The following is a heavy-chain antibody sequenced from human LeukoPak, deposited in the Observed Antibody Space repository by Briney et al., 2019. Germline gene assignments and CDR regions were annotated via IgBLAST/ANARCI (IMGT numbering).Heavy chain of an antibody. Sequence: PGGSLRLSCAASGFTFDDYAMHWVRQAPGKGLEWVSGISWNSGSIGYADSVKGRFLISRDNSKNMLFLQMNSLIIEDTAVYYCARNSDYYDYSPQSVWGQGTLVIVS. J-gene: IGHJ4*02. CDR2: ISWNSGSI. D-gene: IGHD3-22*01. CDR1: GFTFDDYA. CDR3: ARNSDYYDYSPQSV. V-gene: IGHV3-9*01.